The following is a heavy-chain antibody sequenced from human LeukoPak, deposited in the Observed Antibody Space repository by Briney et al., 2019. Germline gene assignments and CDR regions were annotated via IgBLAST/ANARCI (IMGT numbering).Heavy chain of an antibody. D-gene: IGHD5-18*01. CDR3: ARGGYSYAHIWFDP. J-gene: IGHJ5*02. CDR2: IYTSGST. V-gene: IGHV4-4*07. Sequence: PSETLSLTCTVSGGSISSYYWSWIRQPAGKGLEWIGRIYTSGSTNYNPSLKSRVTMSVDTSKNQFSLKLSSVTAADTAVYYCARGGYSYAHIWFDPWGQGTLVTVSS. CDR1: GGSISSYY.